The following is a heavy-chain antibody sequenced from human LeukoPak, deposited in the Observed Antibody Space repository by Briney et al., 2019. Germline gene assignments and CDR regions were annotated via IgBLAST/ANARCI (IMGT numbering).Heavy chain of an antibody. V-gene: IGHV1-2*02. CDR3: ARGRWLQFGRHGSREYYFDY. CDR1: GYTFTGYY. CDR2: INPNSGGT. D-gene: IGHD5-24*01. J-gene: IGHJ4*02. Sequence: GASVKVSCKASGYTFTGYYMHWVRQAPGQGLEWMGWINPNSGGTNYAQKFQGRVTMTRDTSISTAYMELSRLRSDDTAVYYCARGRWLQFGRHGSREYYFDYWGQGTLVTVSS.